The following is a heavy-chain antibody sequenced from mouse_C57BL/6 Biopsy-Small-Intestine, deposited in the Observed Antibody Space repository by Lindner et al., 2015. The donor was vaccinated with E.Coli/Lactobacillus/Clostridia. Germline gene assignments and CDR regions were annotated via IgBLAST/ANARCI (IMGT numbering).Heavy chain of an antibody. Sequence: VQLQESGPELVKPGASVEMSCKASGYTFTDYNMHWVKQSHGKSLEWIGYINPNNGDTNYNQKFKGKATLTVNKSSNTAYMELRSLTSEDSAVYYCARSGSNYVKFAYWGQGTLVTVSA. D-gene: IGHD2-5*01. J-gene: IGHJ3*01. CDR2: INPNNGDT. V-gene: IGHV1-22*01. CDR1: GYTFTDYN. CDR3: ARSGSNYVKFAY.